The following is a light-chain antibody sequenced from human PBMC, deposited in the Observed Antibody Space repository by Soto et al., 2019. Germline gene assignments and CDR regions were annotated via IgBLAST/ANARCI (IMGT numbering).Light chain of an antibody. CDR3: QQYNNWPVT. Sequence: EIVMTQSPATLSVSPGERATLSCRASQSVSSNLAWYQQKPGQAPRLLIYGASTRATGIPARFSGSRSGTEFTPTISSLQSEDFAVYYCQQYNNWPVTFGQGTKLEIK. J-gene: IGKJ2*01. V-gene: IGKV3-15*01. CDR1: QSVSSN. CDR2: GAS.